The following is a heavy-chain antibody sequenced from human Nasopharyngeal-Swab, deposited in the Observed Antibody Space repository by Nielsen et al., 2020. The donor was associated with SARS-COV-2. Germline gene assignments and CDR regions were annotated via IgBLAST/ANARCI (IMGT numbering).Heavy chain of an antibody. CDR3: ARGAPSSYWFDP. CDR1: GGSFSNYY. V-gene: IGHV4-34*01. Sequence: SETLSLTCAVFGGSFSNYYCTWIRQPPGKELEWIWDFKYGGSSNYNPSLKSRVTMSLDTSKNQFSLELSSVTAADTAVYYCARGAPSSYWFDPWGQGTLVTVSS. J-gene: IGHJ5*02. CDR2: FKYGGSS.